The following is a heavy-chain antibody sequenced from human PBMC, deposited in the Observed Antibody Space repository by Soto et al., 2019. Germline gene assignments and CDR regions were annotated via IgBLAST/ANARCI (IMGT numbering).Heavy chain of an antibody. Sequence: SETLSLTCTVSGGSISSSSYYWGWIRQPPGKGLEWIGSIYYSGSTYYNPSLKSRVTISVDTSKNQFSLKLSSVTAADTAVYYCARDIGPDWYFDLWGRGTLVTVSS. CDR3: ARDIGPDWYFDL. V-gene: IGHV4-39*07. D-gene: IGHD2-15*01. J-gene: IGHJ2*01. CDR2: IYYSGST. CDR1: GGSISSSSYY.